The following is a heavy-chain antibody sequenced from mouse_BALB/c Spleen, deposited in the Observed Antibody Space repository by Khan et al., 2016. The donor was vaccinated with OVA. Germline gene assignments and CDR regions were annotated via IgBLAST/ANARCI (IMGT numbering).Heavy chain of an antibody. CDR3: ARVYGGDFDY. CDR2: ISYSGNT. V-gene: IGHV3-2*02. D-gene: IGHD1-1*01. CDR1: GYSITSDYA. J-gene: IGHJ2*01. Sequence: VQLKESGPGLVKPSQSLSLIFTVTGYSITSDYAWNWIRQFPGNKLEWMGFISYSGNTNYNPSLKSRISITRDTSKNQFFLHLNSVTTEDTATYYCARVYGGDFDYWGQGTTLTVSS.